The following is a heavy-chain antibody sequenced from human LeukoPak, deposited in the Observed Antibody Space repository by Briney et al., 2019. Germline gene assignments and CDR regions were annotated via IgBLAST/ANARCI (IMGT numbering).Heavy chain of an antibody. J-gene: IGHJ5*01. D-gene: IGHD6-19*01. Sequence: GGSLRLSCAASGFAFSFYAMSWLRQPPGQGLEWVSTINANSGTTSYAASVRGRFTISRDNSKNTLYLQVNTLRADDTATYYCAKPISGGLAVTADWFHPWGQGTLVVVSS. V-gene: IGHV3-23*01. CDR2: INANSGTT. CDR3: AKPISGGLAVTADWFHP. CDR1: GFAFSFYA.